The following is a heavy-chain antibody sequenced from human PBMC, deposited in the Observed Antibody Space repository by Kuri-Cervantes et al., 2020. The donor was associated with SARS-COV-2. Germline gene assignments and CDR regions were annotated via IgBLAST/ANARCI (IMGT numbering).Heavy chain of an antibody. J-gene: IGHJ2*01. CDR3: ARGGHYTNGVSYGDYYFGL. CDR2: ISSSSSYK. D-gene: IGHD2-8*01. V-gene: IGHV3-21*01. Sequence: GESLKISCAASGFTFSSYSMNWVRQAPEKGLEWVSYISSSSSYKYYADSVKGRFTISRDKTKNSLYLQMNSLRAEDTAVYYCARGGHYTNGVSYGDYYFGLWAVAPWSPSPQ. CDR1: GFTFSSYS.